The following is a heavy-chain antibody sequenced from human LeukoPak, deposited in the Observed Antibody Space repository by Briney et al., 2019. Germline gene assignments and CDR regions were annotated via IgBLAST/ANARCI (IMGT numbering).Heavy chain of an antibody. D-gene: IGHD2-21*02. CDR3: ARDAYCGGDCYWYFDY. V-gene: IGHV1-18*01. J-gene: IGHJ4*02. CDR2: ISAYNGNT. Sequence: SAKLSCKASGYTFTSYGISWVRQAPGQGLEWMGWISAYNGNTNYAQKLQGRVTMTTDTSTSTAYMELRSLRSDDTAVYYCARDAYCGGDCYWYFDYWGQGTLVTVSS. CDR1: GYTFTSYG.